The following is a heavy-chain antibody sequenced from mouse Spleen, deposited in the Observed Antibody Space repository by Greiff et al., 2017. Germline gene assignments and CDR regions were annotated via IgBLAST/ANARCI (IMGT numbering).Heavy chain of an antibody. J-gene: IGHJ2*01. CDR2: IYPGNSDT. CDR3: TRKVRRGEYYFDY. D-gene: IGHD2-14*01. CDR1: GYSFTSYW. V-gene: IGHV1-5*01. Sequence: EVQLQQSGTVLARPGASVKMSCKASGYSFTSYWMHWVKQRPGQGLEWIGAIYPGNSDTSYNQKFKGKAKLTAVTSASTAYMELSSLTNEDSAVYYCTRKVRRGEYYFDYWGQGTTLTVSS.